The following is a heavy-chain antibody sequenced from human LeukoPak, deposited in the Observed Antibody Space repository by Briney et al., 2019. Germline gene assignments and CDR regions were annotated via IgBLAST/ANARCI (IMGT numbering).Heavy chain of an antibody. V-gene: IGHV4-39*07. CDR2: IYYSGST. CDR1: GGSISSSSYY. Sequence: SETLSLTCTVSGGSISSSSYYWGWIRQPPGKGLEWIGSIYYSGSTYYNPSLKSRVTISVDTSKNQFSLKLSSVTAADTAVYYCARRVVAATMTYYYYYMDVWGKGTTVTISS. D-gene: IGHD2-15*01. J-gene: IGHJ6*03. CDR3: ARRVVAATMTYYYYYMDV.